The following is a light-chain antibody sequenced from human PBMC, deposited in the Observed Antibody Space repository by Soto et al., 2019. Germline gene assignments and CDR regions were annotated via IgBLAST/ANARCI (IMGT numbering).Light chain of an antibody. CDR1: QNINIL. CDR2: VAS. Sequence: DIPMTQSPSSLSASVGDRVTITCRASQNINILVNWYHQKPGKAPKILICVASILQSGVPSRFSGRGSGTDFTLTINSLQPEDFGPYYCQQSASIPITFGQGTRLEIK. CDR3: QQSASIPIT. J-gene: IGKJ5*01. V-gene: IGKV1-39*01.